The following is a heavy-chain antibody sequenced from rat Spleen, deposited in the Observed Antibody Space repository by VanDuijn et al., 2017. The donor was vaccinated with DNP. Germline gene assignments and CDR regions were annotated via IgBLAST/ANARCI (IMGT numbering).Heavy chain of an antibody. CDR2: ISYSGST. J-gene: IGHJ1*01. V-gene: IGHV3-1*01. CDR3: ARRGYYGSYWYFDF. CDR1: GYSITSCC. Sequence: VQLQESGPGLVEPSQSLSLTCSVTGYSITSCCRWTWIRKFPGNKMEWIGHISYSGSTGYNPSLKSRISITRDTSKNQFFLQLNAVTTEDTATYYCARRGYYGSYWYFDFWGPGTMVTVSS. D-gene: IGHD1-6*01.